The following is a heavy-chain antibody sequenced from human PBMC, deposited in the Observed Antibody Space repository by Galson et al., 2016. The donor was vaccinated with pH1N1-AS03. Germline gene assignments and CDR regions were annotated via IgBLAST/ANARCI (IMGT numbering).Heavy chain of an antibody. CDR2: TFYWSKWSN. CDR3: ARGKNSGFDY. J-gene: IGHJ4*02. D-gene: IGHD3-10*01. V-gene: IGHV6-1*01. Sequence: CAISGDSVSGCSGVAWNWIRQSPSRGLEWLGRTFYWSKWSNAYAEPLKGRLTIDPDTSNNKFSLHLNYVTPEDTAIYFCARGKNSGFDYWGQGTPVTVSS. CDR1: GDSVSGCSGVA.